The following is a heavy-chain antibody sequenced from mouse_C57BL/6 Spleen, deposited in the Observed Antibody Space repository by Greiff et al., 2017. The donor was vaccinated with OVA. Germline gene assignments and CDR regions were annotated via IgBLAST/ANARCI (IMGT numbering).Heavy chain of an antibody. V-gene: IGHV1-52*01. J-gene: IGHJ4*01. Sequence: VQLQQPGAELVRPGSSVKLSCKASGYTFTSYWMHWVKQRPIQGLEWIGNIDPSDSETHYNQKFKDKATLTVDKSSSTAYMQLSSLTSEDSAVYYCAKGSSGAMDDWGQGTTVTVSS. CDR1: GYTFTSYW. D-gene: IGHD3-2*02. CDR3: AKGSSGAMDD. CDR2: IDPSDSET.